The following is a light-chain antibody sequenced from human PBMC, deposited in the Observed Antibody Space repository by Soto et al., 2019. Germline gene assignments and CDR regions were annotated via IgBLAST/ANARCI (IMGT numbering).Light chain of an antibody. CDR3: SSYAGINSV. V-gene: IGLV2-8*01. J-gene: IGLJ2*01. CDR1: SSDVGGYNY. Sequence: QSVLTQPPSASGSPGQSVTISCTGTSSDVGGYNYVSWYQQYPGKAPKLMIYEVSKRPSGVPDRSSGSKSSNTASLTVSGLQAEDEADYYCSSYAGINSVFGGGTKLTVL. CDR2: EVS.